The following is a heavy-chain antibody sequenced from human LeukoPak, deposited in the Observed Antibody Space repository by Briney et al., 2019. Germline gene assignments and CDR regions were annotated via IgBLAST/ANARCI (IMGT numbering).Heavy chain of an antibody. Sequence: SETLSLTCTVSGGSISSGGYYWRWIRQHPGKGLEWIGYIYYSGSTYYNPSLKSRVTISVDTSKNQFSLKLSSVTAADTAVYYCARGPGSSGDWFDPWGQGTLVTVSS. D-gene: IGHD6-19*01. J-gene: IGHJ5*02. V-gene: IGHV4-31*03. CDR3: ARGPGSSGDWFDP. CDR1: GGSISSGGYY. CDR2: IYYSGST.